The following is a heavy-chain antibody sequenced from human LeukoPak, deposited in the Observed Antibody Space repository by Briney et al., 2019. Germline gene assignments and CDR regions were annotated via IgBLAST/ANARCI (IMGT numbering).Heavy chain of an antibody. CDR3: ATELVAATPLSY. CDR2: FDPEDSET. Sequence: ASVKVSCKVSGYTLTELSMHWVRQAPGKGLEWMGGFDPEDSETIYAQKFQGRVTMTEDASTDTAYMELSSLRSEDTAVYYCATELVAATPLSYWGQGTLVTVSS. CDR1: GYTLTELS. D-gene: IGHD2-15*01. V-gene: IGHV1-24*01. J-gene: IGHJ4*02.